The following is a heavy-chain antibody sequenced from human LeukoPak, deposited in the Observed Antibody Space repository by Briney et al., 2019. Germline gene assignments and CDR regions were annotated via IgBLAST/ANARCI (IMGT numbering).Heavy chain of an antibody. D-gene: IGHD6-19*01. J-gene: IGHJ4*02. CDR3: TSHHREGIAVAPFDY. V-gene: IGHV3-73*01. Sequence: PGGSLRLSCAASGFTFSGSAMHWVRQASGKGLEWVGRIRSKANSYATAYAASVKGRFTISRDDSKNTAYLQMNSLKTEDTAVYYCTSHHREGIAVAPFDYWGQGTLVTVSS. CDR2: IRSKANSYAT. CDR1: GFTFSGSA.